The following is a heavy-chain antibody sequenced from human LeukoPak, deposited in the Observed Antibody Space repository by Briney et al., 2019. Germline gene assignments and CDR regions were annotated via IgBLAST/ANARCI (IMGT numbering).Heavy chain of an antibody. J-gene: IGHJ4*02. CDR3: ARDPLLGYCSGGSCYAIDY. V-gene: IGHV1-69*05. CDR2: IIPIFGTA. D-gene: IGHD2-15*01. Sequence: SVKVSCKASGGTFSSYAISWVRQAPGQGLEWMGRIIPIFGTANYAQKFQGRVTITTDESTSAAYMELSSLRSEDTAVYYCARDPLLGYCSGGSCYAIDYWGQGTLVAVSS. CDR1: GGTFSSYA.